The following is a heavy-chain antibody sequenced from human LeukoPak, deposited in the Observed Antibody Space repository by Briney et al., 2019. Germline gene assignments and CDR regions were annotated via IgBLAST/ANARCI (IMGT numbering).Heavy chain of an antibody. CDR1: GGSVSSGSYY. J-gene: IGHJ6*02. V-gene: IGHV4-61*01. D-gene: IGHD3-3*01. CDR3: ARANYDFWSGYYYYYYGMDV. CDR2: IYYSGST. Sequence: SETLSLTCTVSGGSVSSGSYYWSWIRQPPGKGLEWIGYIYYSGSTNYNPSLKSRVTISVDTSKNQFSLKLSSVTAADTAVYYCARANYDFWSGYYYYYYGMDVWGQGTTVTVSS.